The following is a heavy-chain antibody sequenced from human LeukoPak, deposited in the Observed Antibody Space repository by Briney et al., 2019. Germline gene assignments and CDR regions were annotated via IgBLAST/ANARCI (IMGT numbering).Heavy chain of an antibody. Sequence: PSETLSLTCAVYGGTFSGYYWSWIRQPPGKGLEWIGEINHSGNTNYNPSLKSRVTISIDTSKNQFSLRLSSVTAADTAVYYCVRGRYSSGWFKDKNWFDPWGQGIPVTVSS. V-gene: IGHV4-34*01. D-gene: IGHD6-19*01. CDR1: GGTFSGYY. CDR2: INHSGNT. J-gene: IGHJ5*02. CDR3: VRGRYSSGWFKDKNWFDP.